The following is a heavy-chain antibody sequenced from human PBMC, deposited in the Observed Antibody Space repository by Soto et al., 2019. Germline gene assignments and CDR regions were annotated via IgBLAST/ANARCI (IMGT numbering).Heavy chain of an antibody. D-gene: IGHD2-2*01. Sequence: QVQLQESGPGLVKPSQTLSLTCTVSGGSISSGGYYWSWIRQHPGKGLEWIGYIYYSGSTYYNPPLKSRVTISVDTSKNQFSLKLSSVTAADTAVYYCAAVPRAIIVVVPAAIRGWFDPWGQGTLVTVSS. V-gene: IGHV4-31*03. CDR1: GGSISSGGYY. CDR2: IYYSGST. CDR3: AAVPRAIIVVVPAAIRGWFDP. J-gene: IGHJ5*02.